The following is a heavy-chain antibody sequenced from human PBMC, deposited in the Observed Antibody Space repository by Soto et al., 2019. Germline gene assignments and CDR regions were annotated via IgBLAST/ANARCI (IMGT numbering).Heavy chain of an antibody. J-gene: IGHJ6*02. CDR3: ALWSAIGGMDV. V-gene: IGHV1-3*01. CDR2: INAGNGNT. CDR1: GYTFTSYA. D-gene: IGHD3-3*01. Sequence: EASVKVSCKASGYTFTSYAMHWVRQAPGQRLEWMGWINAGNGNTKYSQKFQGRVTITRDTSASTAYMELSSLRSEDTAVYYCALWSAIGGMDVWGQGTTVTVSS.